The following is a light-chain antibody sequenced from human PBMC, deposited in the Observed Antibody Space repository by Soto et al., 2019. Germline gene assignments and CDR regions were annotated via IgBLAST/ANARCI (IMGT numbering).Light chain of an antibody. Sequence: QSALTQPPSASRSPGQSVTISCTGTSSDVGGYNYVSWYQHHPGKAPKLMIYEVSKRPSGVPDRFSGSKSGNTASLTVSGLQAEDEADYYCNSYAGSNNVVFGGGTKLTVL. CDR1: SSDVGGYNY. V-gene: IGLV2-8*02. CDR3: NSYAGSNNVV. J-gene: IGLJ2*01. CDR2: EVS.